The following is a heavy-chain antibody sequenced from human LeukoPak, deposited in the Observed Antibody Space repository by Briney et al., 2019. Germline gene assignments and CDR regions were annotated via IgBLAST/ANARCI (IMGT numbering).Heavy chain of an antibody. CDR2: ISAYNGNT. D-gene: IGHD6-6*01. CDR1: GYTFTSYG. V-gene: IGHV1-18*01. J-gene: IGHJ4*02. CDR3: ARRGAARLVSREFDY. Sequence: ASVKVSCKASGYTFTSYGISWVRQAPGQGLEWMGWISAYNGNTNYAQKLQGRVTMTTDTSTSTAYMELRSPRSDDTAVYYCARRGAARLVSREFDYWGQGTLVTVSS.